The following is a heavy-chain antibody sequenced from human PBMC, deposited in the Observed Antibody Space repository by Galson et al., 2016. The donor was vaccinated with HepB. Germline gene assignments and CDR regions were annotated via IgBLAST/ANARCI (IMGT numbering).Heavy chain of an antibody. J-gene: IGHJ6*04. CDR1: GFPVSNDY. CDR3: ARDPGCRNGMGV. CDR2: SYGDGRT. Sequence: SLRLSCAAYGFPVSNDYMSWVRQAPGKGLKWVSVSYGDGRTYYAESVKGRFTISRDTSKKTVFLQMNSLRGEDTAVYYCARDPGCRNGMGVWGEGTTVPVSA. V-gene: IGHV3-53*01.